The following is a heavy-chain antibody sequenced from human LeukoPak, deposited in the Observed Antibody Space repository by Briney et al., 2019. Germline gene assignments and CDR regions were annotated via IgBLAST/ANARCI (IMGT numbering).Heavy chain of an antibody. V-gene: IGHV4-39*07. J-gene: IGHJ5*02. CDR2: FLYSGTT. D-gene: IGHD2-15*01. CDR3: ARSRGSYMNWFDP. CDR1: GGSISSSSYY. Sequence: SETLSLTCTVSGGSISGGSISSSSYYWGWIRQSPGKGLEWIGSFLYSGTTYYNPSLMSRVTISVDTSKNQLSLKLISVTAADTAVYYCARSRGSYMNWFDPWGQGTLVTVSS.